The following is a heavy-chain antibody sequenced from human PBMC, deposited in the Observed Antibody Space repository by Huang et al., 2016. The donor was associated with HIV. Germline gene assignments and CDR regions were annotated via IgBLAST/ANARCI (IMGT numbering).Heavy chain of an antibody. D-gene: IGHD6-13*01. J-gene: IGHJ5*01. CDR2: VNPSGGGA. CDR3: AREGITPSGTEVSGFDF. Sequence: QVQLVQSGAEVKKPGASVTISCKASGFSILIYYIHWVRQAPGQGLEWMGRVNPSGGGADYAQKFKGRVTMTRDTSTRTLYMELRSLRSEDTAVYYCAREGITPSGTEVSGFDFWGQGTPVSVSS. V-gene: IGHV1-46*03. CDR1: GFSILIYY.